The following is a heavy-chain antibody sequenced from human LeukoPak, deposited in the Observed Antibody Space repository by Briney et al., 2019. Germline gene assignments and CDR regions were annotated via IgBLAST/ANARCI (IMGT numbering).Heavy chain of an antibody. CDR1: GITLSNYG. J-gene: IGHJ4*02. Sequence: TGGSLRLSCTVSGITLSNYGMSWVRQAPGKGLEWVAGIGDSGGRTNYADSVKGRFAISRDNPKNTLYLQMNSLRAEDTAVYFCAKRGVVIRVILVGFHKEAYYFDSWGQGALVTVSS. V-gene: IGHV3-23*01. D-gene: IGHD3-22*01. CDR3: AKRGVVIRVILVGFHKEAYYFDS. CDR2: IGDSGGRT.